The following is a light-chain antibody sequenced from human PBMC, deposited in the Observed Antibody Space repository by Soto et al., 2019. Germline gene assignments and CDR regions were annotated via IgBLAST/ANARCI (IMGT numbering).Light chain of an antibody. Sequence: QSALTQPASVSGSPGQSITISCTGASSDVGAYKYVSWYQQHPRKVPKLIIFEVSHRPPGVSNRFSASKSGNTASLTISGLQAEDEAKYYCCSYTSSSTLLFGSGTKLTVL. V-gene: IGLV2-14*01. CDR1: SSDVGAYKY. CDR2: EVS. J-gene: IGLJ1*01. CDR3: CSYTSSSTLL.